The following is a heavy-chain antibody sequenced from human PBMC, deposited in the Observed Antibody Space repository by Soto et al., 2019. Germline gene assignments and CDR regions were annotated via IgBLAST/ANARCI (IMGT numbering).Heavy chain of an antibody. V-gene: IGHV4-59*01. CDR2: IYYSGST. Sequence: SETLSLTCTVSGGSISSYYWSWIRQPPGKGLEWIGYIYYSGSTNYNPSLKSRVTISVDTSKNQFSLKVSSVTAADTAVYYCARYSYGGYHFDYWGQGTLVTVSS. CDR1: GGSISSYY. J-gene: IGHJ4*02. CDR3: ARYSYGGYHFDY. D-gene: IGHD5-18*01.